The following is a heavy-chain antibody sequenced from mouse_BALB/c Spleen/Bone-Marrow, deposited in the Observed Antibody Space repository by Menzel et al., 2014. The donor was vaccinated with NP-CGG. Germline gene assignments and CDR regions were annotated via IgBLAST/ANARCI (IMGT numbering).Heavy chain of an antibody. V-gene: IGHV14-3*02. CDR3: ARGYDGFAY. D-gene: IGHD2-2*01. Sequence: EVQLQQSGAELVKPGASVKLSCTASGFNIKDTYMHWVKLRPEQGLEWIGRIDPANGNTKYDQKFQGKATITADTSSNTAYLQLSSLTSEDTAVYYCARGYDGFAYWGQGTLVTVSA. J-gene: IGHJ3*01. CDR1: GFNIKDTY. CDR2: IDPANGNT.